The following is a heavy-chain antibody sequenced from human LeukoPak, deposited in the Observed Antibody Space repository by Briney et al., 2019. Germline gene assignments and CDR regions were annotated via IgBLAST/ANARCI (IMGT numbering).Heavy chain of an antibody. CDR1: GYSFTGNY. CDR3: ARGASYYASGSFYP. CDR2: INPRSGST. Sequence: GASVKVSCKASGYSFTGNYIFWIRQAPGQGLDWMGWINPRSGSTEYAQEYEARVTMTKDTSSNTVYMDLSSLTSDDTAVYYCARGASYYASGSFYPWGQGTLVTVSS. J-gene: IGHJ5*02. V-gene: IGHV1-2*02. D-gene: IGHD3-10*01.